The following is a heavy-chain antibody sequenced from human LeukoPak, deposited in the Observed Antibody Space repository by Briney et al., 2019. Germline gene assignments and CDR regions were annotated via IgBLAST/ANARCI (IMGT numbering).Heavy chain of an antibody. CDR2: ISGSGGTT. V-gene: IGHV3-23*01. D-gene: IGHD2-2*01. CDR1: GFTFSTYA. J-gene: IGHJ4*02. Sequence: GGSLRLSCAASGFTFSTYAMYWVRQAPGKGLEWVSVISGSGGTTYSADSVKGRFTISRDNSKNTLYLQMNSPRAEDTAAYFSARERPSCGSTINGQFDYWGQGALVTVSS. CDR3: ARERPSCGSTINGQFDY.